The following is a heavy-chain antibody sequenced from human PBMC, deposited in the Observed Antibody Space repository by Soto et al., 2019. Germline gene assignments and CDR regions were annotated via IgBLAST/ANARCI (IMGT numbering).Heavy chain of an antibody. J-gene: IGHJ4*02. CDR1: CFSFSDYY. CDR3: AKDRGYSYGIFDF. CDR2: SRNKANSYNP. V-gene: IGHV3-72*01. D-gene: IGHD5-18*01. Sequence: GGSLRLSYASSCFSFSDYYMDWVRQVPGKGLEWVGRSRNKANSYNPEYAPSVKDRFSISRDNSKDSMYLQMNSLRAEDTAVYYCAKDRGYSYGIFDFWGQGTLVTVPS.